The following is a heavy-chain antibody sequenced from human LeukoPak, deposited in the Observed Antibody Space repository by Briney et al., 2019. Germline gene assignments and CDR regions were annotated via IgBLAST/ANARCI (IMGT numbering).Heavy chain of an antibody. V-gene: IGHV1-8*02. Sequence: GASVKVSCKASGYTFTSYDINWVRQATGQGLEWMGWMNPNSGNTGYAQKFQGRVTMTRDTSTGTAYMELRSLRSEDTAVYYCVREPVRGLTLDEFDFWGQGTLVIVSS. D-gene: IGHD3-10*01. CDR3: VREPVRGLTLDEFDF. J-gene: IGHJ4*02. CDR1: GYTFTSYD. CDR2: MNPNSGNT.